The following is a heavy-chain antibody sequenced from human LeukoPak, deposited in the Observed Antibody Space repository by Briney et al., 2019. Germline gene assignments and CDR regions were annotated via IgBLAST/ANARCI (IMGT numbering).Heavy chain of an antibody. Sequence: TGGSLRLSCAASGFTVSSNYMSWVRQAPGKGLEWVSVIYSGGSTYYADSVKRRFTISRDNSKNTLYLQMNSLRAEDTAVYYCSTYYDILTGQYGMDVWGQGTTVTVSS. J-gene: IGHJ6*02. CDR1: GFTVSSNY. V-gene: IGHV3-66*01. CDR3: STYYDILTGQYGMDV. CDR2: IYSGGST. D-gene: IGHD3-9*01.